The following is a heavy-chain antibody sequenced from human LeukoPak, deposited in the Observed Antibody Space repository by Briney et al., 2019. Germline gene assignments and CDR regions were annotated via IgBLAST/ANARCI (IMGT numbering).Heavy chain of an antibody. CDR1: GFTFSSYW. D-gene: IGHD3-16*01. V-gene: IGHV3-74*01. J-gene: IGHJ4*02. Sequence: GGSLRRFCVVSGFTFSSYWMYRVRQAPGKGLVWVSRINSDGSSTSSADSVKGRFTISRDNAKNTVYLQMNSLRAEDTAVYSCARQIGGLDYWGQGTLVNVSS. CDR3: ARQIGGLDY. CDR2: INSDGSST.